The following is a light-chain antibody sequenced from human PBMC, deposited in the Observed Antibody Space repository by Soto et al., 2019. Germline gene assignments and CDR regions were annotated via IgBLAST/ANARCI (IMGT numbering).Light chain of an antibody. V-gene: IGLV2-14*01. CDR3: CSYTTRSTWV. J-gene: IGLJ3*02. CDR1: SSDVGSYNF. Sequence: QSALTQPASVSGSPGQSITISCTGTSSDVGSYNFVSWYQQHPGTAPKLMIYGVRSRPSGVSNRFSGSKSGNTASLTISGLQAEDEADYYCCSYTTRSTWVFGGGTKLTVL. CDR2: GVR.